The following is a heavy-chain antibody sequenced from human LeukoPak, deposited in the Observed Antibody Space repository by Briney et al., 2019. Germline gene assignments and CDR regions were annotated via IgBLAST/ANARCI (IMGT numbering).Heavy chain of an antibody. V-gene: IGHV3-9*01. CDR3: AKVGSSSSLDAFDI. CDR2: ISWNSGSI. D-gene: IGHD6-6*01. Sequence: GGSLRLSCAASGFTLDDYAMHWVRQATGKGLEWVSGISWNSGSIGYADSVKGRFTISRDNAKNSLYLQMNSLRAEDTALYYCAKVGSSSSLDAFDIWGQGTMVTVSS. J-gene: IGHJ3*02. CDR1: GFTLDDYA.